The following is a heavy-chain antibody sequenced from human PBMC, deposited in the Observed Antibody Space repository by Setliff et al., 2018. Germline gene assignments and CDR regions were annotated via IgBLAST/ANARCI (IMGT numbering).Heavy chain of an antibody. Sequence: GASVKVSCKASGYTFTGYYMHWVRQAPGQGLEWMGWINPNSGGTNYAQKFQGRVTMTRDTPISTAYMELSRLRSDDTAVYYCAKARLYYYGSGSYGYYYYMDVWGKGTTVTVSS. V-gene: IGHV1-2*02. D-gene: IGHD3-10*01. J-gene: IGHJ6*03. CDR1: GYTFTGYY. CDR3: AKARLYYYGSGSYGYYYYMDV. CDR2: INPNSGGT.